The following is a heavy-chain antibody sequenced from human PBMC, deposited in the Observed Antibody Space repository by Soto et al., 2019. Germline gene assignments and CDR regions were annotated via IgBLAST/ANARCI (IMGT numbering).Heavy chain of an antibody. J-gene: IGHJ5*02. CDR3: AGGWKGRAGWANWFDL. CDR2: VHYSGTT. V-gene: IGHV4-31*01. D-gene: IGHD6-13*01. Sequence: QVQLQESGRGLVEPSQTLSLTCTVSGGSIGGDGYYWSWIRHHPGKGLEWIGYVHYSGTTYYHPSLKGPPSFSVGNVKAQFPPNPETGTAPEPALYLCAGGWKGRAGWANWFDLWGQGTLVTVSS. CDR1: GGSIGGDGYY.